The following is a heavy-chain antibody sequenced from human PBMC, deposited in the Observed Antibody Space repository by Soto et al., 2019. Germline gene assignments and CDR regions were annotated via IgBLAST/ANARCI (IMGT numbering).Heavy chain of an antibody. D-gene: IGHD5-12*01. Sequence: SETLSLTCTVSGGSISSYYWSWIRQPPGKGLEWIGYIYYSGSTNYNPSLKSRVTISVDTSKNQFSLKLSSVTAADTAVYYCARSKRVGYSGYDSFDYWGQGTLVTVSS. CDR1: GGSISSYY. J-gene: IGHJ4*02. CDR3: ARSKRVGYSGYDSFDY. V-gene: IGHV4-59*01. CDR2: IYYSGST.